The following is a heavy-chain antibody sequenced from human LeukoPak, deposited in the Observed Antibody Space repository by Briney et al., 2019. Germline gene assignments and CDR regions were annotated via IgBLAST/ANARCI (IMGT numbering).Heavy chain of an antibody. J-gene: IGHJ4*02. V-gene: IGHV4-61*08. CDR3: ARDLAGTFDY. CDR1: GGSISSGDYY. D-gene: IGHD2-21*01. CDR2: IYYSGST. Sequence: KTSETLSLTCTVSGGSISSGDYYWSWIRQPPGKGLEWIGYIYYSGSTNYNPSLKSRVTISVDTSKNQFSLKLSSVTAADTAVYYCARDLAGTFDYWGQGTLVTVSS.